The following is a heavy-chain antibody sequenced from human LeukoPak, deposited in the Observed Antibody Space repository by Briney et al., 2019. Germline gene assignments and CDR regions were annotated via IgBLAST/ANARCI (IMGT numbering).Heavy chain of an antibody. CDR3: ASESSSTSAPLHYYYYYMDV. J-gene: IGHJ6*03. V-gene: IGHV4-59*12. CDR1: GGPISSYY. Sequence: PSETLSLTCTVSGGPISSYYWSWIRQPPGKGLEWIGYIYYSGSTNYNPSLKSRVTISVDRSKNQFSLKLSSVTAADTAVYYCASESSSTSAPLHYYYYYMDVWGKGTTVTVSS. CDR2: IYYSGST. D-gene: IGHD2-2*01.